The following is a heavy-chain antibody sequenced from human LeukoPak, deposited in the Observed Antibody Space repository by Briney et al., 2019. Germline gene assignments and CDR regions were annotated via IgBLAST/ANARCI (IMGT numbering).Heavy chain of an antibody. CDR3: AKQFVDV. J-gene: IGHJ5*02. Sequence: GGSLRLSCVASGFPFSSYWMTWVRQAPGKGLEWVSSISESGDDTAYADSVKGRFTISRDNSRNTPYLQMISLRAEDTAVYYCAKQFVDVWGQGTLVTVSS. CDR1: GFPFSSYW. CDR2: ISESGDDT. D-gene: IGHD5-24*01. V-gene: IGHV3-23*01.